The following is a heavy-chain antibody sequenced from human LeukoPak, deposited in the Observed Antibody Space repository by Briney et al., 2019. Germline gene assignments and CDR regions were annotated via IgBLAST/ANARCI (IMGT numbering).Heavy chain of an antibody. D-gene: IGHD4-23*01. CDR3: ARAGPEQFGGYSAMNS. Sequence: GVSAKVSCKASGYTFTGYYMRWVRQAPGQGLEWMAWINPNNGGATYAQMFQGRVTMTRDTSISTAYMELTRLTSDDTAVYYCARAGPEQFGGYSAMNSWGQGTLVTVSS. CDR2: INPNNGGA. V-gene: IGHV1-2*02. CDR1: GYTFTGYY. J-gene: IGHJ4*02.